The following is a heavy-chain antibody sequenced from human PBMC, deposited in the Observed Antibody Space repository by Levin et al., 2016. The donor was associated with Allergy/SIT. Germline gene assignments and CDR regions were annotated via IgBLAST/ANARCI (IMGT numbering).Heavy chain of an antibody. Sequence: LSLTCAVSGFTFSTYWMTWVRQAPGKGLEWVANINQDGSEKYYLDSVKGRFTISRDNAKNSLYLVMNSLRAEDTALYYCATDLNWNAMWGQGTMVTVSS. V-gene: IGHV3-7*01. CDR1: GFTFSTYW. D-gene: IGHD1-20*01. CDR3: ATDLNWNAM. J-gene: IGHJ3*02. CDR2: INQDGSEK.